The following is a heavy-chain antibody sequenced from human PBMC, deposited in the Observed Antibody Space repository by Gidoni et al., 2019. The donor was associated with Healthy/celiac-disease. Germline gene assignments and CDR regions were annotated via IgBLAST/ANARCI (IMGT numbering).Heavy chain of an antibody. Sequence: EVQLVESGGGLVQPGGSLRLSCAASGFTFSSYEMNWVRQAPGKGLEWVSYISSSGSTIYYADSVKGRFTISRDNAKNSLYLQMNSLRAEDTAVYYCARDPPYDYAADWFDPWGQGTLVTVSS. D-gene: IGHD3-16*01. V-gene: IGHV3-48*03. CDR2: ISSSGSTI. J-gene: IGHJ5*02. CDR1: GFTFSSYE. CDR3: ARDPPYDYAADWFDP.